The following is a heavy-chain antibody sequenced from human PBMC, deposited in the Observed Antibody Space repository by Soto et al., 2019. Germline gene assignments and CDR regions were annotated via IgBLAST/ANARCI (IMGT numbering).Heavy chain of an antibody. CDR3: ARVGGQLFGDHGMDV. V-gene: IGHV1-8*01. CDR2: MSPSSGNT. J-gene: IGHJ6*02. Sequence: QVQLVQSGAEVKKPGASVKVSCKASGYTFTTYEINWVRQVPGQGLEWMGWMSPSSGNTGYVYQFRGRVTMTSNTAMTTSYMELSSLRSEDTAVYYCARVGGQLFGDHGMDVWGQGTTVTVSS. D-gene: IGHD3-10*01. CDR1: GYTFTTYE.